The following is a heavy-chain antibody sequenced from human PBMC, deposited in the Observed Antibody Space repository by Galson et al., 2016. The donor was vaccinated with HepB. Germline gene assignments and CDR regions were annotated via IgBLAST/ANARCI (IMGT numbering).Heavy chain of an antibody. D-gene: IGHD1-26*01. CDR1: GFNFSNHG. J-gene: IGHJ4*02. V-gene: IGHV3-21*01. CDR2: ISSSSDYI. Sequence: SLRLSCAASGFNFSNHGMNWVRQAPGQGLEWVASISSSSDYIYYVDSVKGRFTISRDNANNSLYLQMNSLRVEDTALYYCAAVVRATTFDYWGQGTLVTVSS. CDR3: AAVVRATTFDY.